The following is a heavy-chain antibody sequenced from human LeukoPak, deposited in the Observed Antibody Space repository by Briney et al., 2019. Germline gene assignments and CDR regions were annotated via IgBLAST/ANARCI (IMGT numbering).Heavy chain of an antibody. CDR2: ISWKGTSI. V-gene: IGHV3-9*01. D-gene: IGHD2-2*01. Sequence: SGGSLRLSCAASGFNFEDYGMQWVRQAPGKGLEWVSGISWKGTSIGYADSVKGRFTISRDNAKNSLYLEMHSLRAEDTAFYYCAKTYSSSWHWYFDLWGRGTLVTVSS. J-gene: IGHJ2*01. CDR1: GFNFEDYG. CDR3: AKTYSSSWHWYFDL.